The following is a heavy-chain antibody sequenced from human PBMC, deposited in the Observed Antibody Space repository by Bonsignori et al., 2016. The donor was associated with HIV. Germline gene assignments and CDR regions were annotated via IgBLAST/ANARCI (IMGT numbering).Heavy chain of an antibody. J-gene: IGHJ4*02. Sequence: WIRQPPGKGLEWIGEINHSGSTNYNPSLKSRVTISVDTSKNQFSLKLSSVTAADTAVYYCARGVGLRFLGNGGYYFDYWGQGTLVTVSS. D-gene: IGHD3-3*01. V-gene: IGHV4-34*01. CDR3: ARGVGLRFLGNGGYYFDY. CDR2: INHSGST.